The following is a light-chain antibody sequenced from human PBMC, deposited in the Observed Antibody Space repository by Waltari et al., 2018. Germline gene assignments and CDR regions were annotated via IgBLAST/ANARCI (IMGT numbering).Light chain of an antibody. CDR2: DVN. Sequence: QSALTQPASVSGSPGQSITISCTGASSDIGAYNYVSWYQQHPDEAPKLMIYDVNNRPSGVSNRFSGSKSGNTASLTISGLQAEDEADYYCCSYTSSSPYVFGTGTKVTVL. CDR1: SSDIGAYNY. CDR3: CSYTSSSPYV. V-gene: IGLV2-14*03. J-gene: IGLJ1*01.